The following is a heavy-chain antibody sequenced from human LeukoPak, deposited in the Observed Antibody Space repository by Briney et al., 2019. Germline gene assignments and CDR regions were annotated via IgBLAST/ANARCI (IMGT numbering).Heavy chain of an antibody. D-gene: IGHD1-26*01. CDR3: ARDILAVGATHYFDY. Sequence: PSETLSLTCPVSGGSITTYYWSWIRQPPGKGLEWIGQIHSSGSANYNPSLKSRVAMSLDASKNQFSVRVSSVTAADTAIYYCARDILAVGATHYFDYWGQGSLVTVSS. J-gene: IGHJ4*02. V-gene: IGHV4-59*01. CDR1: GGSITTYY. CDR2: IHSSGSA.